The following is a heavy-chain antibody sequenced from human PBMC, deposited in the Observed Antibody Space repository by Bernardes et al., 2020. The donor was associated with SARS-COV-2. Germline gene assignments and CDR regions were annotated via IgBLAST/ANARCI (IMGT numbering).Heavy chain of an antibody. CDR2: ISAYNGNT. Sequence: ASVKVSCKASGYTFTSYGISWVRQAPGQGLEWMGWISAYNGNTNYAQKLQGRVTMTTDTSTSTAYMELRSLRSDDTAVYYCAVNPTIYDSSGYAWFDPWGQGTLVTVSS. D-gene: IGHD3-22*01. CDR3: AVNPTIYDSSGYAWFDP. CDR1: GYTFTSYG. J-gene: IGHJ5*02. V-gene: IGHV1-18*01.